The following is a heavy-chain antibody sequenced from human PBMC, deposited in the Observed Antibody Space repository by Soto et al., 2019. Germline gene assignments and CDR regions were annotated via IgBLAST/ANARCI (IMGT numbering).Heavy chain of an antibody. CDR2: FDPEDGET. CDR3: ARARAPPVVPAAKEAYFDY. J-gene: IGHJ4*02. D-gene: IGHD2-2*01. CDR1: GYTLTELS. V-gene: IGHV1-24*01. Sequence: ASVKVSCKVSGYTLTELSMHWVRQAPGKGLEWMGGFDPEDGETIYAQKFQGRVTMTEDTSTDTAYMELSSLRSEDTAVYYCARARAPPVVPAAKEAYFDYWGQGTLVTVSS.